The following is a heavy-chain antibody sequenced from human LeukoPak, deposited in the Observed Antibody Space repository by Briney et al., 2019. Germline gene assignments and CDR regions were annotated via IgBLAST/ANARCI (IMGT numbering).Heavy chain of an antibody. D-gene: IGHD3-3*01. J-gene: IGHJ6*03. CDR3: ARATDDSXSDHYTGGFYYMDV. CDR2: ISYSGST. CDR1: GGSISRYY. Sequence: SETLSLTCTVSGGSISRYYWSWIRQPPGKGLEWIGHISYSGSTNYNPSLKSRVTIFLDASKNQISLELTSLTGADTAVYYCARATDDSXSDHYTGGFYYMDVWGKGTTVAVSS. V-gene: IGHV4-59*01.